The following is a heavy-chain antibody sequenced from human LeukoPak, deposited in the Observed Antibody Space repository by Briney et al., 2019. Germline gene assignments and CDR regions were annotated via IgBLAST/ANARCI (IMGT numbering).Heavy chain of an antibody. V-gene: IGHV3-73*01. CDR2: IGRQGDSDAT. D-gene: IGHD3-9*01. CDR1: GLTFSGSG. J-gene: IGHJ4*02. CDR3: AGDYNFLTGLNC. Sequence: QPGGSLKLSCAASGLTFSGSGIHWVRQASGKGLEWLGRIGRQGDSDATRYAASLKGKFTISRVDSRNTAYLQMNSLKTEDTAVYYCAGDYNFLTGLNCWGQGTLVTVSS.